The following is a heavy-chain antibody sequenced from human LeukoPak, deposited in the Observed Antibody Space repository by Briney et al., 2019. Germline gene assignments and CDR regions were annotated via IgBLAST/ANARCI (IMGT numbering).Heavy chain of an antibody. J-gene: IGHJ4*02. V-gene: IGHV1-24*01. D-gene: IGHD3-22*01. Sequence: GASVKVSCKVSGYTLTELSMHWVRQAPGKGLEWMGGFDSEDGETIYAQKFQGRVTMTEDTSTDTAYMELSSLRSEDTAVYYCATGRTFTMIPDYWGQGTLVTVSS. CDR2: FDSEDGET. CDR3: ATGRTFTMIPDY. CDR1: GYTLTELS.